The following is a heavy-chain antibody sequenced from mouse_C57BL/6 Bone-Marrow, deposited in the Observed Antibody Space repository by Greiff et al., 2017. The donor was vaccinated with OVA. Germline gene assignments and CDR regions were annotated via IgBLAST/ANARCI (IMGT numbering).Heavy chain of an antibody. V-gene: IGHV5-17*01. CDR1: GFTFSDYG. J-gene: IGHJ1*03. CDR2: ISSGSSTI. D-gene: IGHD1-1*01. CDR3: ARLTGGSGYFDV. Sequence: EVKLVESGGGLVKPGGSLKLSCAASGFTFSDYGMHWVRQAPEKGLEWVAYISSGSSTIYYADTVKGRFTISRDKAKNNLFLQMTSLRSEDTAMYYCARLTGGSGYFDVWGTGTTVTVSS.